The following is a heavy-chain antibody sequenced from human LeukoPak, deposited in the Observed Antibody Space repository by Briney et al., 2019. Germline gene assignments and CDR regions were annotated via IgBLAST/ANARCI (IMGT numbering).Heavy chain of an antibody. V-gene: IGHV3-48*01. CDR2: INSRSSSI. CDR3: ARDSYSSSWYETDFDY. J-gene: IGHJ4*02. D-gene: IGHD6-13*01. CDR1: GFTFSSYS. Sequence: GGSLRLSCAASGFTFSSYSMNWVRQAPGKGLEWVSYINSRSSSIDYAGSVKGRFTISRDNAKNSLYLQMNSLRAEDTAVYYCARDSYSSSWYETDFDYWGQGTLVTVSS.